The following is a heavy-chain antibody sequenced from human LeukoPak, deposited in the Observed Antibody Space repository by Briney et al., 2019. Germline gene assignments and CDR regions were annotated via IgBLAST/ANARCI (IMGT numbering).Heavy chain of an antibody. V-gene: IGHV4-34*01. Sequence: TSETLSLTCAVYGGSFSGYYWSWSRRPPGKGLEWIGEINHSGSTNYNPSLKSRVTISVDTSKNQFSLKLSSVTAADTAVYYCVRGSYLRYFQHWGQGTLVTVSS. J-gene: IGHJ1*01. CDR1: GGSFSGYY. CDR3: VRGSYLRYFQH. D-gene: IGHD1-26*01. CDR2: INHSGST.